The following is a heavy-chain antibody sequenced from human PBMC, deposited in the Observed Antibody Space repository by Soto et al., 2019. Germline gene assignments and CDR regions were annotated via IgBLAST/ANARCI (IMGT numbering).Heavy chain of an antibody. J-gene: IGHJ4*02. CDR3: AKGGVITFGGVIEIRRGFDY. Sequence: GGSLRLSCAASGFTFSSYGMHWVRQAPGKGLEWVAVISYDGSNKYYADSVKGRFTISRDNSKNTLYLQMNSLRAEDTAVYYCAKGGVITFGGVIEIRRGFDYWGQGSLFTVSS. CDR1: GFTFSSYG. CDR2: ISYDGSNK. D-gene: IGHD3-16*02. V-gene: IGHV3-30*18.